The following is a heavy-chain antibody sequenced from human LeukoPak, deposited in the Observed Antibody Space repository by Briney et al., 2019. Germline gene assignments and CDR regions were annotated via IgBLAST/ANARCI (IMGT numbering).Heavy chain of an antibody. CDR2: MYNTGRV. CDR3: ARGQRAARPLGY. CDR1: GGSFSSSSYY. V-gene: IGHV4-61*02. J-gene: IGHJ4*02. D-gene: IGHD6-6*01. Sequence: SETLSLTCTISGGSFSSSSYYWSWIRQPAGKGLEWIGRMYNTGRVTYNPSLESRVTISIDTSNNQFSLKLNSVTAADTAVYYCARGQRAARPLGYWGQGTLVTVSS.